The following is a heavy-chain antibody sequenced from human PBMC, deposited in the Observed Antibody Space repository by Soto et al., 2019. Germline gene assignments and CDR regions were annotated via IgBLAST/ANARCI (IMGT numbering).Heavy chain of an antibody. CDR1: GFTVSSNY. Sequence: GGSLRLSCAASGFTVSSNYMSWVRQAPGKGLEWVSVIYSGGSTYYADSVKGRFTISRHNSKNTLYLQMNSLRAEDTAVYYCARGGFGSSGWYTNTQFFDYWGQGTLVTVSS. D-gene: IGHD6-19*01. CDR3: ARGGFGSSGWYTNTQFFDY. CDR2: IYSGGST. J-gene: IGHJ4*02. V-gene: IGHV3-53*04.